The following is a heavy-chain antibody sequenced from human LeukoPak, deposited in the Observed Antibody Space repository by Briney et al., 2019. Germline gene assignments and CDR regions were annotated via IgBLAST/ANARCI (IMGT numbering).Heavy chain of an antibody. CDR2: IRYDGSVK. V-gene: IGHV3-30*02. J-gene: IGHJ4*02. CDR3: AKERNLEIAVAGTIFDY. D-gene: IGHD6-19*01. CDR1: GFTFSCCG. Sequence: GGSLRLSCVASGFTFSCCGMNWVRQAPGKGLEWVAFIRYDGSVKSYADSMKGRFTISRDNSQNTLYLQMNSLRPEDTAVYYCAKERNLEIAVAGTIFDYWGQGTLVTVSS.